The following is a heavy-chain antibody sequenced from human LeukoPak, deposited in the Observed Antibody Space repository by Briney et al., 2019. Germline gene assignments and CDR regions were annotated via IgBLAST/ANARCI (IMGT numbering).Heavy chain of an antibody. Sequence: SETLSLTCTVSGGSISSSSYYWGWIRQPPGKGLEWIGSIYYSGSTYYNPSLKSRVTISVDTSKNQFSLKLSSVTAADPAVYYCAGGSGSFLFDYWGQGTLVTVSS. CDR3: AGGSGSFLFDY. D-gene: IGHD3-10*01. CDR2: IYYSGST. V-gene: IGHV4-39*01. CDR1: GGSISSSSYY. J-gene: IGHJ4*02.